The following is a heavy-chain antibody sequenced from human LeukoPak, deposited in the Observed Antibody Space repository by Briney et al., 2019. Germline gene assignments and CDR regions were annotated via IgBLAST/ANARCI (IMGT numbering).Heavy chain of an antibody. J-gene: IGHJ3*02. CDR3: ARHPYSDGFDI. V-gene: IGHV4-59*08. D-gene: IGHD1-1*01. CDR2: IYYTGSA. CDR1: GAPITRYY. Sequence: SETLSLTCTVSGAPITRYYWSWIRQPPGKGLEWIGYIYYTGSANYNPSLKGRVTISVDTSKNQFSLKLNSVTAADTAVYYCARHPYSDGFDIWGQGTMVTVSS.